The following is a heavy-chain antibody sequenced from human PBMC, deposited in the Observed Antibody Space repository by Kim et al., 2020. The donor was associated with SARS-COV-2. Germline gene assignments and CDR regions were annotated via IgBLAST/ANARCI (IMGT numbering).Heavy chain of an antibody. CDR3: ARGWMPDY. Sequence: GSLTDYVHSVKGRFTISRDNAKNSLSLLMNSLRPEDTAVYFCARGWMPDYWGQGTLVTVSS. D-gene: IGHD5-12*01. CDR2: GSLT. V-gene: IGHV3-7*04. J-gene: IGHJ4*02.